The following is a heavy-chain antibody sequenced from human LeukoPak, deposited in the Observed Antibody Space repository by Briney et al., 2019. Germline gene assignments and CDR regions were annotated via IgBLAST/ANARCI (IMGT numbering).Heavy chain of an antibody. Sequence: SETLSLTCTVSGGSISSSSYYWGWIRQPPGKGLEWIGSIYYSGSTYYNPSLKSRVTISVDTSKNQFSLRLSSVTAADAAVYYCARQGCSSTSCYRSWDYWGQGTLVTVSS. CDR3: ARQGCSSTSCYRSWDY. CDR1: GGSISSSSYY. D-gene: IGHD2-2*02. J-gene: IGHJ4*02. V-gene: IGHV4-39*01. CDR2: IYYSGST.